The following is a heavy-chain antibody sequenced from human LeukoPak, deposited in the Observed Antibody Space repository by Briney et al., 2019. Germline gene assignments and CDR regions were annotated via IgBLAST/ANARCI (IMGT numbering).Heavy chain of an antibody. CDR1: EFILNSNV. CDR2: ISYDGSDK. Sequence: GGSLRLSCVASEFILNSNVMHWVRQAPGKGLEWVSVISYDGSDKFYADSVKGRFTISRDNAKNSLYLQMNSLRAEDTAVYYCARVGYSSSWYVGYWGQGTLVTVSS. J-gene: IGHJ4*02. CDR3: ARVGYSSSWYVGY. V-gene: IGHV3-30-3*01. D-gene: IGHD6-13*01.